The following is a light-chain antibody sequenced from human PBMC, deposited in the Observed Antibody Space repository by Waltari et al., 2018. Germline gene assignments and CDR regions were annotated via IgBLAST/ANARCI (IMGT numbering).Light chain of an antibody. CDR1: STNIGGGRD. V-gene: IGLV1-40*01. CDR2: GNR. CDR3: QSYDNILSGSV. Sequence: QSVLTQPPSVSAAPGQRVTISCTGSSTNIGGGRDVHCYQQVPGTAPKLLLYGNRYRPSGVPDRFSGFKSGTSASLVITGLQAEDEADYYCQSYDNILSGSVFGGGTKLTVL. J-gene: IGLJ2*01.